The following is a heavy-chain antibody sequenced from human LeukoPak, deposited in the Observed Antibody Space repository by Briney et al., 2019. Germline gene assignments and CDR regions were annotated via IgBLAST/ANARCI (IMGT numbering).Heavy chain of an antibody. CDR3: AKSFYYDILTGYHPGDAFDI. J-gene: IGHJ3*02. V-gene: IGHV3-13*01. Sequence: GGSLRLSCAASGFTFSDYDMHWVRQATGKGLDWVSAIGTAGDTYYTGSVKGRFTISRENAKNSLYLQMNSLRAEDTAVYYCAKSFYYDILTGYHPGDAFDIWGQGTMVTVSS. CDR2: IGTAGDT. D-gene: IGHD3-9*01. CDR1: GFTFSDYD.